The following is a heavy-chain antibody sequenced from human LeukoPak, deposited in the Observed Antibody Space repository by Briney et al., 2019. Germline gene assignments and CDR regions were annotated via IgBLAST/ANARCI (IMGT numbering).Heavy chain of an antibody. CDR3: ARRDSSSWTHFDY. CDR1: GGSISSGSYY. J-gene: IGHJ4*02. CDR2: IYHSGST. Sequence: PSETLSLTCTVSGGSISSGSYYWGWIRQPPGKRLEWIGIIYHSGSTYCNPSLKSRVTISVDTSRSQFSLKLSSVTAADTAMYYCARRDSSSWTHFDYWGQGVLVTVSS. D-gene: IGHD6-13*01. V-gene: IGHV4-39*01.